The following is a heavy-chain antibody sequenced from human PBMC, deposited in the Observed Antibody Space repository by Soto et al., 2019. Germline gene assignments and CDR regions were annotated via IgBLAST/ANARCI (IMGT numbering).Heavy chain of an antibody. V-gene: IGHV4-31*03. CDR1: GDSISSGGYY. J-gene: IGHJ4*02. CDR3: ARTADDYNYLNY. CDR2: IYYSGST. D-gene: IGHD4-4*01. Sequence: SETLSLTCTVSGDSISSGGYYWSWIRQHPGKGLEWIGYIYYSGSTYYNPSLESRVIISVDTSKNQFSLRLNSVTAADTAVYYCARTADDYNYLNYWGQGTLVTVSS.